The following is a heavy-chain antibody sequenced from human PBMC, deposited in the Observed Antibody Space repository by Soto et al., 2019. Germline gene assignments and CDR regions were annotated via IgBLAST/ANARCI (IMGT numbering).Heavy chain of an antibody. CDR3: ARHGGYNYNFDF. J-gene: IGHJ4*02. D-gene: IGHD1-1*01. CDR1: GQSIGSYY. Sequence: QVQLQESGPGLVKTSETLSLTCTVSGQSIGSYYWSWIRQSPGKGPEWIGYLFYTGSTNYNPSLQSRATISIDTSKNHFSLLPTSFSAADTAVYYCARHGGYNYNFDFWGQGTLVTVSS. CDR2: LFYTGST. V-gene: IGHV4-59*08.